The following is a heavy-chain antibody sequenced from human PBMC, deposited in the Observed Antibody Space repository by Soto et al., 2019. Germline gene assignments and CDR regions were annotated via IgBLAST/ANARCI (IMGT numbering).Heavy chain of an antibody. V-gene: IGHV1-69*01. CDR2: VIPVFNTS. CDR3: ARGDEMTAVTIFEY. J-gene: IGHJ4*02. Sequence: QVQLEQSGPEVKRPGTSVKVSCKASGGAFGRYSVSWVRQAPGQGLEWIGGVIPVFNTSNYSLKFQGRVAISADDSTSTVFMELGSLRSEDTALYYCARGDEMTAVTIFEYWGQGTLVTVSS. D-gene: IGHD4-17*01. CDR1: GGAFGRYS.